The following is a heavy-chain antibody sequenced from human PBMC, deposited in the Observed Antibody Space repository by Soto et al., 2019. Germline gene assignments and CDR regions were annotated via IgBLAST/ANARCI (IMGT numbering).Heavy chain of an antibody. Sequence: QVQLQQSGPGLVKPSQTLSLTCAISGDTVSNNSAAWNWVRQSLSRGLEWLGRTYYRSKWYSDYAVSMRGRITIDPDTSRNQFSLHLDSVTPEDTAVYYCASGATYSTSSSGFDSWGQGTLVSVSS. CDR2: TYYRSKWYS. CDR1: GDTVSNNSAA. J-gene: IGHJ4*02. V-gene: IGHV6-1*01. D-gene: IGHD6-6*01. CDR3: ASGATYSTSSSGFDS.